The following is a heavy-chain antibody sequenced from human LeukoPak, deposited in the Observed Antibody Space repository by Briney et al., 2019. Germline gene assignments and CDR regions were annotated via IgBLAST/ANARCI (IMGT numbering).Heavy chain of an antibody. Sequence: SETLSLTCAVYGGSFSGYYWSWIRQPPGKGLERIGEINHSGSTNYNPSLKSRVTISVDTSKNQFSLKLSSVTAADTAVYYCARGVVSYYYYYMDVWGKGTTVTVSS. CDR2: INHSGST. CDR1: GGSFSGYY. CDR3: ARGVVSYYYYYMDV. D-gene: IGHD2-15*01. V-gene: IGHV4-34*01. J-gene: IGHJ6*03.